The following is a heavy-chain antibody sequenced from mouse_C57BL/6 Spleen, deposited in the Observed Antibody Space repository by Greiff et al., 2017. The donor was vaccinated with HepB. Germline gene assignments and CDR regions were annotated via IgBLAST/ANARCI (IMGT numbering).Heavy chain of an antibody. CDR3: TRGITTVPSWFAY. Sequence: EVQLQESGAVLARPGASVKLSCKPSGYTFSSYWMHWVKQRPGQGLEWIGAIYPGNSYTSYNQKFKGKAKLTEATSASTAYMELSSLTNEDSAVYYGTRGITTVPSWFAYWGQGTLGTVSA. D-gene: IGHD1-1*01. CDR1: GYTFSSYW. V-gene: IGHV1-5*01. J-gene: IGHJ3*01. CDR2: IYPGNSYT.